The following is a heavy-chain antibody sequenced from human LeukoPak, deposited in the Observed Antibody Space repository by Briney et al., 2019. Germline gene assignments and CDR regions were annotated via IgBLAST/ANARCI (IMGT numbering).Heavy chain of an antibody. CDR3: ARVRSTGVNYRGLFHP. CDR1: GGSINSANYY. D-gene: IGHD2-8*02. J-gene: IGHJ5*02. CDR2: MDYSGNT. Sequence: SETLSLTCTVSGGSINSANYYWSWIRQNPGRGLEWIGYMDYSGNTYYNPALTSRVTISLATSKDHFSLKLSSVTAADTAIYYCARVRSTGVNYRGLFHPWGQGALVTVSS. V-gene: IGHV4-31*03.